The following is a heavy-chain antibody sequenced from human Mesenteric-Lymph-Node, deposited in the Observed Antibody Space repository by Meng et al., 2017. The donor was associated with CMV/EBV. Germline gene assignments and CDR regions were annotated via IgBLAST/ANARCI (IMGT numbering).Heavy chain of an antibody. Sequence: VQFLPVCARRFTPSGTLSVTCAVYGGSFSGYYCNWIRQSPEKGLEWIGEINHSGSTTYNPSFTSRIIISVDTSTNQISLNMSSVTAADTAVYYCARGSSYDILTGYFNYWGQGALVTVSS. J-gene: IGHJ4*02. CDR3: ARGSSYDILTGYFNY. V-gene: IGHV4-34*01. CDR1: GGSFSGYY. CDR2: INHSGST. D-gene: IGHD3-9*01.